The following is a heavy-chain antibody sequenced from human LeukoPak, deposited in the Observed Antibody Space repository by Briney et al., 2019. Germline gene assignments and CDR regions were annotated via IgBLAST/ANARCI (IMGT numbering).Heavy chain of an antibody. CDR1: GYSISSGYY. CDR3: ARSLSRGYSGFRVSPFDY. CDR2: MFRSGST. V-gene: IGHV4-38-2*01. D-gene: IGHD5-12*01. Sequence: SETLSLTCAVSGYSISSGYYWGWIRQPPGKGLEWIGSMFRSGSTYYNPSLKGRVTISVDKSKNHFSLKLSSVTAADTAVYYCARSLSRGYSGFRVSPFDYWGQGTLVTVSS. J-gene: IGHJ4*02.